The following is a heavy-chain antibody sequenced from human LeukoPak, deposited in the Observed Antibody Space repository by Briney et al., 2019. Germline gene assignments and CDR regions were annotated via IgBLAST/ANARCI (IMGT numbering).Heavy chain of an antibody. CDR2: ISGSGGST. J-gene: IGHJ4*02. V-gene: IGHV3-23*01. CDR3: AKDPDIVVVPALNSFDY. CDR1: GFTFSSYA. D-gene: IGHD2-2*01. Sequence: GGSLRLSCAASGFTFSSYAMSWVRQAPGKGLEWVSAISGSGGSTYYADSVKGRFTISRDNSKNTLYLQMNSLRAEDTAVYYCAKDPDIVVVPALNSFDYWGQGTLVTVSS.